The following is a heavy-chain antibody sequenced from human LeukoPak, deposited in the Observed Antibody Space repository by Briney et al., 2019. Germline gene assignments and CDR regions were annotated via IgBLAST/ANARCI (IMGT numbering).Heavy chain of an antibody. Sequence: GESLQISCKGSGYSLTSYWIGWVRQMPGKGLEWMGSISPGDSYTRYSPSFQGQVTISADKSISTAYLQWSSLKASDAAMYYCARLSYSSAWYRRAARFFDLWGQGTLVTVSS. CDR1: GYSLTSYW. V-gene: IGHV5-51*01. CDR3: ARLSYSSAWYRRAARFFDL. D-gene: IGHD6-19*01. CDR2: ISPGDSYT. J-gene: IGHJ4*02.